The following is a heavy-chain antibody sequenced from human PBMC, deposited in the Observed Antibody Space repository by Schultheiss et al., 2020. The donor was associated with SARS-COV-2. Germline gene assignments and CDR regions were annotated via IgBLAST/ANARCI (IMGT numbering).Heavy chain of an antibody. V-gene: IGHV3-21*01. CDR1: GFTFGTYN. Sequence: GGSLRLSCAASGFTFGTYNMHWVRQAPGKGLEFVASIRSSGRDIYYADSMQGRFTVSRDNANNSLYLQMHSLRAEDTAVYYCARDRRLVREQQLDYWGQGTLVTVSS. J-gene: IGHJ4*02. D-gene: IGHD6-13*01. CDR2: IRSSGRDI. CDR3: ARDRRLVREQQLDY.